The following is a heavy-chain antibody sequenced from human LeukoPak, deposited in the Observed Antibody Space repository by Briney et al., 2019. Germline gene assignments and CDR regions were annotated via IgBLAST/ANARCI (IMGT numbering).Heavy chain of an antibody. CDR3: ARSGYCGAGTCYSDYFDY. J-gene: IGHJ4*02. V-gene: IGHV3-72*01. CDR2: VRNKANGYRT. D-gene: IGHD2-15*01. CDR1: GFTFSSYG. Sequence: PGGPLRLSCAASGFTFSSYGMHWVRQAPGKGLEWVGRVRNKANGYRTEYAASVEGRFTVSGDASKNSLYLQMNSLKTEDTAVYYCARSGYCGAGTCYSDYFDYWGLGTLVTVSS.